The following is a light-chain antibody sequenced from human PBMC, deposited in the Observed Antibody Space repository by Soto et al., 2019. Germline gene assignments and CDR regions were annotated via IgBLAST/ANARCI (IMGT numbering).Light chain of an antibody. J-gene: IGLJ2*01. CDR2: DVT. CDR1: SSDVGGYNY. V-gene: IGLV2-11*01. Sequence: QSALTQPRSVSGSPGQSVTISCTGTSSDVGGYNYVSWYQQYPGKAPKLIIFDVTKRPSGVPDRFSGSKSGNTASLTISGLQAEDEADYYCSSYAGSVLFGGGTKLTVL. CDR3: SSYAGSVL.